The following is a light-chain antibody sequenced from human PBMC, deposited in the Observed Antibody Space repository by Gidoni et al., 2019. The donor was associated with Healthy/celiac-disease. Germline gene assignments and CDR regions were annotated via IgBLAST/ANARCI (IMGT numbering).Light chain of an antibody. Sequence: QSVLTQPPSPSGPPGQRVTISCSGSSANSGSNTVTWYQQLPGTAPKLLIYSNTPRPSGVPDRFSGSKSGTSASLAISGLQSEDEADYYCAAWDDSLNGWVFGGGTKLTVL. CDR1: SANSGSNT. CDR3: AAWDDSLNGWV. V-gene: IGLV1-44*01. CDR2: SNT. J-gene: IGLJ3*02.